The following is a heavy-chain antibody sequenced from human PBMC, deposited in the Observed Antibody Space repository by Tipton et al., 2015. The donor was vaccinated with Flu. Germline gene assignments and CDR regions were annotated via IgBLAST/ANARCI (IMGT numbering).Heavy chain of an antibody. D-gene: IGHD3-3*01. J-gene: IGHJ4*02. Sequence: TLSLTCTVSGGSISSYYWSWIRQPPGKGLEWIGYIYYSGSTNYNPSLKSRVTISVDTSKNQFSLKLSSVTAADTAVYYCARHSAWSGYYTEVSSVDYWGQGTLVTVSS. V-gene: IGHV4-59*08. CDR3: ARHSAWSGYYTEVSSVDY. CDR1: GGSISSYY. CDR2: IYYSGST.